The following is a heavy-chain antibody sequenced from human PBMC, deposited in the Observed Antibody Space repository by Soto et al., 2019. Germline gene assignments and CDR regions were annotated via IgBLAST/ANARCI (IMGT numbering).Heavy chain of an antibody. V-gene: IGHV1-69*13. Sequence: SVKVSCKASGGTFSSYAISWVRQAPGQGLEWMGGIIPIFGTANYAQKFQGRVTITADESTSTAYMELSSLSSEDTAVYYCAREGVLLWFGEQNEYYYYGMDVWGQGTTVTVSS. D-gene: IGHD3-10*01. CDR2: IIPIFGTA. CDR1: GGTFSSYA. J-gene: IGHJ6*02. CDR3: AREGVLLWFGEQNEYYYYGMDV.